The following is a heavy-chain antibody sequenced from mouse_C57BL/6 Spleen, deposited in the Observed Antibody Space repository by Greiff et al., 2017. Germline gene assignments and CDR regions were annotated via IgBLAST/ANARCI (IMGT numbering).Heavy chain of an antibody. D-gene: IGHD1-1*01. CDR1: GFSLTSYG. J-gene: IGHJ4*01. CDR2: IWSGGST. CDR3: ARNYYGSSDAMDY. Sequence: VKLMESGTGLVQPSQSPSITCTGSGFSLTSYGVHWVRPSPGKGLEWLGVIWSGGSTDYNAAFISRLSISKDNSKSQVFFKMNSLQADDTAIYYCARNYYGSSDAMDYWGQGTSVTVSS. V-gene: IGHV2-2*01.